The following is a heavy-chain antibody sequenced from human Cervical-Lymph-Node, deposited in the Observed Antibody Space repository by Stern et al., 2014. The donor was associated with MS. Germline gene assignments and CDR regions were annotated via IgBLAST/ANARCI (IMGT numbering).Heavy chain of an antibody. CDR2: IYHRGST. D-gene: IGHD6-13*01. Sequence: MQLVESGPGLVKPSETLSLTYTVSGYSISSGYYWGWIRQPPGKGLEWIGSIYHRGSTYSNPSLKSRVTISVDTSKNKFSPKLSSVTAADTAVYYCAREEQQLVHGNWFDPWGQGTLVTVSS. CDR3: AREEQQLVHGNWFDP. J-gene: IGHJ5*02. V-gene: IGHV4-38-2*02. CDR1: GYSISSGYY.